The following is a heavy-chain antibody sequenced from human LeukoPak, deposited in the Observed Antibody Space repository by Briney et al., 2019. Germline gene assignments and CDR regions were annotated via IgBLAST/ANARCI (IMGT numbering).Heavy chain of an antibody. CDR2: IYPGDSDT. V-gene: IGHV5-51*01. J-gene: IGHJ4*02. CDR3: ARRVSGYDVCDY. Sequence: GVTLRRTRNGSGYSFANYWIVWVRQRPGKVLELMGVIYPGDSDTRYSPSFQGPVTISADKSISTAYLQWSSLKASDTAMYYCARRVSGYDVCDYWGQGTLVTVSS. D-gene: IGHD5-12*01. CDR1: GYSFANYW.